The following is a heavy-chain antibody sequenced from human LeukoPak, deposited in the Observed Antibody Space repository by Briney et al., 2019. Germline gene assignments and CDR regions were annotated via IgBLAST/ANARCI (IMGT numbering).Heavy chain of an antibody. CDR2: IRPYNGKT. CDR3: AKDYLDDPVNWFDS. Sequence: ASVKVSCKASGYTFPNYGINWVRHTPGQGLEWMGWIRPYNGKTNYAEKLQGRVTLTTDTSTSTAYMEVKSLRSDDTAVYYCAKDYLDDPVNWFDSWGQGTLVTVSS. V-gene: IGHV1-18*01. J-gene: IGHJ5*01. CDR1: GYTFPNYG. D-gene: IGHD4-11*01.